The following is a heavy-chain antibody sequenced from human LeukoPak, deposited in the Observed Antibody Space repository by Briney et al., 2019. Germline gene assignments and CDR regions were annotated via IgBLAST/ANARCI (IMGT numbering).Heavy chain of an antibody. CDR2: ISAYNGNT. J-gene: IGHJ6*03. D-gene: IGHD6-6*01. Sequence: VASVKVSCKASGYTFTSYGMSWVRQAPGQGLEWMGWISAYNGNTNYAQKLQGRVTMTTDTSTSTAYMELRSLRSDDTAVYYCARLADYYYYMDVWGKGTTVTVSS. CDR3: ARLADYYYYMDV. CDR1: GYTFTSYG. V-gene: IGHV1-18*01.